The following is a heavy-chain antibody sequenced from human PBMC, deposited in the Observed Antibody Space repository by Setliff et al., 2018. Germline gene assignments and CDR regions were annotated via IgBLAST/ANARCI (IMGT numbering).Heavy chain of an antibody. CDR2: ISSSGSTI. CDR3: ARDRYCSSASCYATQYNWFDP. V-gene: IGHV3-48*01. D-gene: IGHD2-2*01. Sequence: GSLRLSCAASGFTFSSYNMNWVRQAPGKGLEWVSYISSSGSTIYYADSVKGRFTISRDNAKNSLYLQMNSLRAEDTAVYYCARDRYCSSASCYATQYNWFDPWGQGTLVTVSS. CDR1: GFTFSSYN. J-gene: IGHJ5*02.